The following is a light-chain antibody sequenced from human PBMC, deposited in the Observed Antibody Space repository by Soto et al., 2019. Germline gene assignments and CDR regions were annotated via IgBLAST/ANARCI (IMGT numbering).Light chain of an antibody. J-gene: IGKJ5*01. V-gene: IGKV1-39*01. CDR2: AAS. Sequence: DIQMTQSPSSLSASVGDRVTITCRAGQNIFSSLNWYQQKPGKAPKLLIYAASSLQSGVPSRFSGSGSGTDFTLTISSLQPEDFATYYCQQSYSTLITFGQGTRLEIK. CDR3: QQSYSTLIT. CDR1: QNIFSS.